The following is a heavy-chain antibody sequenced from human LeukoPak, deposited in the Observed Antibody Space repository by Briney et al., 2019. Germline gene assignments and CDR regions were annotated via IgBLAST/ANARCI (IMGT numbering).Heavy chain of an antibody. CDR2: IRSTSNTI. D-gene: IGHD3-3*01. V-gene: IGHV3-48*03. J-gene: IGHJ4*02. CDR1: GFAFSSYE. Sequence: GGSLRLSCAASGFAFSSYEMNWVRQDPGKGLEWVSYIRSTSNTIYYADSVKGRFTISRDNAKNSLYLQMNSLRAEDTAVYYCARDFRFLEDYWGQGTLVTVSS. CDR3: ARDFRFLEDY.